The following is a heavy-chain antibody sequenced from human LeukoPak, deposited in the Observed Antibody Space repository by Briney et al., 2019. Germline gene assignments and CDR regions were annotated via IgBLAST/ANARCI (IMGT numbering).Heavy chain of an antibody. D-gene: IGHD2-2*02. CDR2: ISSSSSYI. J-gene: IGHJ4*02. V-gene: IGHV3-21*01. CDR3: AKGDLPLLYGGAFDS. CDR1: GFTFSSYS. Sequence: GGSLRLSCAASGFTFSSYSMNWVRQAPGKGLEWVSSISSSSSYIYYADSVKGRFTISRDNAKNSLYLQMNSLRAEDTAVYYCAKGDLPLLYGGAFDSWGQGILVTVSS.